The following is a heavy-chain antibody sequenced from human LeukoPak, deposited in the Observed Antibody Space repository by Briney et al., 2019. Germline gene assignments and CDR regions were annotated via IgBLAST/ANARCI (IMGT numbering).Heavy chain of an antibody. CDR2: ISSSSSTI. J-gene: IGHJ6*02. D-gene: IGHD2/OR15-2a*01. CDR3: AKYLSAKGPPYGLDV. Sequence: PGGSLRLSCAASGFTFSSYSMNWVRQAPGKGLEWVLYISSSSSTIYHADSVKGRFTISRDNAKNSLYLQMNSLRDEDTALYYCAKYLSAKGPPYGLDVWGQGTTVTVSS. CDR1: GFTFSSYS. V-gene: IGHV3-48*02.